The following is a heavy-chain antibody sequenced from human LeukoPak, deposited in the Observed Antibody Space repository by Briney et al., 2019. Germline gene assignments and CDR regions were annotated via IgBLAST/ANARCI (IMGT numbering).Heavy chain of an antibody. V-gene: IGHV4-4*07. CDR1: GGSISSYY. CDR2: IYTSGST. CDR3: ARYDSSRTDRDAFDI. D-gene: IGHD3-22*01. J-gene: IGHJ3*02. Sequence: SETLSLTCTVSGGSISSYYWSWIRQPAGKGLEWIGRIYTSGSTNYNPSLKSRVTMSVDTSKNQFSLKLSSVTAADTAVYYCARYDSSRTDRDAFDIWGQGTMVTVSS.